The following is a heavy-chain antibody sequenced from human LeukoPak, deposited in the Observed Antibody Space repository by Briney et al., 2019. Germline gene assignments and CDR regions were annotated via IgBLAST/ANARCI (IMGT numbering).Heavy chain of an antibody. D-gene: IGHD3-22*01. CDR1: GGSFSGYY. J-gene: IGHJ4*02. CDR3: ARGYYDSNSYYFDY. Sequence: SETLSLTCAVYGGSFSGYYWSWVRQPPGKGLEWIGEINHSGSTNYNPSLKSRVTISVDTSKNQFSLKLSSVTAADTAVYYCARGYYDSNSYYFDYWGQGTLVTVSS. V-gene: IGHV4-34*01. CDR2: INHSGST.